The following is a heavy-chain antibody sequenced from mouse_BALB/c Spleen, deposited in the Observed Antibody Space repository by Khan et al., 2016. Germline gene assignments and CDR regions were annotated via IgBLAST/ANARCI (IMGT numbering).Heavy chain of an antibody. CDR1: GYSITSDYA. CDR2: ISYSGST. Sequence: EVQLQESGPGLVKPSQSLSLTCTVTGYSITSDYAWKGIRKFRENKLGWRCYISYSGSTSYNPSLKGRVTITRDTSKNQFFLLLNSLTPEDSSAYYCATGGNWGVCYFDFWGAGTPVTVS. J-gene: IGHJ1*01. V-gene: IGHV3-2*02. CDR3: ATGGNWGVCYFDF. D-gene: IGHD4-1*01.